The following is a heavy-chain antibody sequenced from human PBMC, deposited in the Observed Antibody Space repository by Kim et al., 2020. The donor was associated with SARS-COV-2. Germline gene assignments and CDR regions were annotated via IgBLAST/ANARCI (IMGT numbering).Heavy chain of an antibody. D-gene: IGHD2-8*01. J-gene: IGHJ5*02. V-gene: IGHV3-11*01. Sequence: SVKDRFTVSRDNAKNSLYLQMNSLRVDDTAVYYCPRIRCTSTSCVAGWFDPWGQGTLVTVSS. CDR3: PRIRCTSTSCVAGWFDP.